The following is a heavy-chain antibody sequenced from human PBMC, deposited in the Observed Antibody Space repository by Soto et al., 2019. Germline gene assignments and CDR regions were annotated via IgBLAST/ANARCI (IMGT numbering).Heavy chain of an antibody. CDR2: VHHSGTT. V-gene: IGHV4-4*02. Sequence: SETLSLTCGFSVGSINTDYWWSWVRQAPGKALEWIGEVHHSGTTNYIQSLKTRITMSVDKSGNQVSLDLTSVTAADTAVYYCARGGDIAVDGSNWFDPWGQGTMVTVSS. D-gene: IGHD6-19*01. J-gene: IGHJ5*02. CDR3: ARGGDIAVDGSNWFDP. CDR1: VGSINTDYW.